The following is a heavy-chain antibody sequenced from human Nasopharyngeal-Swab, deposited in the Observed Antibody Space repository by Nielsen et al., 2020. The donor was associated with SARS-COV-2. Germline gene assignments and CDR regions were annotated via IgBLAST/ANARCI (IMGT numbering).Heavy chain of an antibody. CDR3: ARVQQWLALFDY. V-gene: IGHV4-59*01. Sequence: SETLSLTCTVSCGSISSYYWSWIRQPPGKGLEWIGYIYYSGSTNYNPSLKSRVTISVDTSKNQFSLKLSSVTAADTAVYYCARVQQWLALFDYWGQGTLVTVSS. J-gene: IGHJ4*02. CDR1: CGSISSYY. CDR2: IYYSGST. D-gene: IGHD6-19*01.